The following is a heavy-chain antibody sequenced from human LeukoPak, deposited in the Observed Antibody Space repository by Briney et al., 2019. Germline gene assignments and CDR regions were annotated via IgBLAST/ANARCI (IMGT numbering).Heavy chain of an antibody. CDR3: AREGIAAAGSH. CDR1: GFSFSNYA. CDR2: ISYDGSNK. D-gene: IGHD6-13*01. V-gene: IGHV3-30-3*01. J-gene: IGHJ4*02. Sequence: GGSLRLSCAASGFSFSNYAMSWVRQAPGKGLEWVAVISYDGSNKYYADSVKGRFTISRDNSKNTLYLQMNSLRAEDTAVYYCAREGIAAAGSHWGQGTLVTVSS.